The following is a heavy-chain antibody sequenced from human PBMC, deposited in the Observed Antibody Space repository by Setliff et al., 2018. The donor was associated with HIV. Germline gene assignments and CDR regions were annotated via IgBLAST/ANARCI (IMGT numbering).Heavy chain of an antibody. J-gene: IGHJ4*02. V-gene: IGHV3-30*15. Sequence: GGSLRLSCAASRFTFSSHALHWVRQAPGKGLEWVAGISYDGAYKYYVGSVKGRFTISRDNSRNTLYLQMSSLRAEDTAVYYCARDWGNSGYLYYFDYWGQGTLVTVSS. CDR2: ISYDGAYK. CDR1: RFTFSSHA. D-gene: IGHD3-22*01. CDR3: ARDWGNSGYLYYFDY.